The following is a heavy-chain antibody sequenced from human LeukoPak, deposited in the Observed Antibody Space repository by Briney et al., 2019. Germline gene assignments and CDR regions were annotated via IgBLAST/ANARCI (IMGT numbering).Heavy chain of an antibody. CDR2: ISGGGAGT. V-gene: IGHV3-23*01. J-gene: IGHJ4*02. CDR3: VSKGLQLFGELLD. D-gene: IGHD3-10*01. CDR1: GLSFSFYA. Sequence: GGSLRLSCAASGLSFSFYAMSWVRQAPGKGLEWVSSISGGGAGTYYADSVRGRFTISRDNSKNTLYLQMNSLRAEDSAIYYCVSKGLQLFGELLDWGQGTLVTVSS.